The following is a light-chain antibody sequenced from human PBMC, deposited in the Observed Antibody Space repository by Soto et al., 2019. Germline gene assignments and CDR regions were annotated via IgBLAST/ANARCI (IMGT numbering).Light chain of an antibody. CDR3: SSYTSSNTVV. J-gene: IGLJ1*01. Sequence: QSALTQPASVSGSPGQSITISCTGSSSDFGVYNHVSWYRQPPGKSPKLIIYEVTKRPSGVSNRFSGSKSGNTASLTISGLQAEDEADYYCSSYTSSNTVVFGTGTKVTV. CDR2: EVT. CDR1: SSDFGVYNH. V-gene: IGLV2-14*01.